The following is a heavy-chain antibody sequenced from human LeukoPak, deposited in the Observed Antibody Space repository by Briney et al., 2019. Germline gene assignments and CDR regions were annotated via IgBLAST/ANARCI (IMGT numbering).Heavy chain of an antibody. V-gene: IGHV1-46*01. Sequence: ASVKVSCKASGYTFTSYYMHWVRQAPGQGLEWMGIINPSGGSTSYAQKFQGRVTMTRDTSTSTVYMELSSLRSEDTAVYYCANLGYYDSSGYYPSHAFDIWGQGTMVTVSS. J-gene: IGHJ3*02. CDR2: INPSGGST. CDR1: GYTFTSYY. D-gene: IGHD3-22*01. CDR3: ANLGYYDSSGYYPSHAFDI.